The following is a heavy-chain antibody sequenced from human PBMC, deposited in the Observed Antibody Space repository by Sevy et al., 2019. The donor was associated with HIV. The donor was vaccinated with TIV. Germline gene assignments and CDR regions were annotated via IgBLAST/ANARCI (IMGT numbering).Heavy chain of an antibody. D-gene: IGHD3-10*01. CDR1: GFTFSSYW. CDR3: ARAEPPYYYGSGSSDY. CDR2: INSDGSST. J-gene: IGHJ4*02. V-gene: IGHV3-74*01. Sequence: GGSLRLSRAASGFTFSSYWMHWVRQAPGKGLVWVSRINSDGSSTSYADSVKGRFTISRDNAKNTLYLQMNSLRAEDTAVYYCARAEPPYYYGSGSSDYWGQGTLVTVSS.